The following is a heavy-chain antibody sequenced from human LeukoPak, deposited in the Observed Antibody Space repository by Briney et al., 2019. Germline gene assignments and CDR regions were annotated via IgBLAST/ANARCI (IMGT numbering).Heavy chain of an antibody. V-gene: IGHV1-18*01. CDR2: ISAYNGNT. J-gene: IGHJ6*02. Sequence: ASVKVSCKASGYTFTSYGISWVRQAPGQGLEWMGWISAYNGNTNYAQKLQGRVTMTTDTSTSTAYMELRSLRSDDTAVYYCARDLLLWFGELYPYGMDVWGQGTTVTVSS. CDR3: ARDLLLWFGELYPYGMDV. D-gene: IGHD3-10*01. CDR1: GYTFTSYG.